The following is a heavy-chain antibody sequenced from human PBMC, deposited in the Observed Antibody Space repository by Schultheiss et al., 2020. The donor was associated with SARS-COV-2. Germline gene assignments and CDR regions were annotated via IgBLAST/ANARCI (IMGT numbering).Heavy chain of an antibody. CDR3: ARVGRRQYELLYRGLFDY. CDR1: GGSFSGYY. J-gene: IGHJ4*02. D-gene: IGHD2-2*02. CDR2: INHSGST. V-gene: IGHV4-34*01. Sequence: SQTLSLTCAVYGGSFSGYYWSWIRQPPGKGLEWIGEINHSGSTNYNPTLKSRVTISVDTSKNQFSLKLSSVTAADTAVYYCARVGRRQYELLYRGLFDYWGQGTLVTVSS.